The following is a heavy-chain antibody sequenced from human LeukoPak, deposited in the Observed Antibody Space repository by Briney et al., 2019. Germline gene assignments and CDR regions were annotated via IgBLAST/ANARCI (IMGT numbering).Heavy chain of an antibody. V-gene: IGHV3-11*01. CDR2: ISSSGRTI. CDR1: GFTFSDYY. D-gene: IGHD6-13*01. Sequence: GGSLRLSCAASGFTFSDYYMSWIRQAPGKGLEWVSYISSSGRTIYYADSVKGRFTISRENAKNSLYLQMNNLSAEDRALYYCARAPSGGQAAGFDYWGQGTLVTVSS. CDR3: ARAPSGGQAAGFDY. J-gene: IGHJ4*02.